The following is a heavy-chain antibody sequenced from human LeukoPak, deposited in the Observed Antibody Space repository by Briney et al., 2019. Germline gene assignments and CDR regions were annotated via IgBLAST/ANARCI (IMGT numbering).Heavy chain of an antibody. D-gene: IGHD6-13*01. CDR2: INHSGST. Sequence: PSETLSLTCAVYGGSFSGYYWSWIRQPPGKGLEWIGEINHSGSTNYNPSLKSRVTISVDTSKNQFSLKLRSVTAADTAVYYCARGRRYSSSWYPLHYYYMDVWGKGTTVTVSS. V-gene: IGHV4-34*01. CDR1: GGSFSGYY. CDR3: ARGRRYSSSWYPLHYYYMDV. J-gene: IGHJ6*03.